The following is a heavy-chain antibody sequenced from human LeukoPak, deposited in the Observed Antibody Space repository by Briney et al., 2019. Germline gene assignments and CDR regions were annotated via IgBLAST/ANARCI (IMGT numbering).Heavy chain of an antibody. CDR3: ARDGRTEIMITFGGVMEGYYFDY. D-gene: IGHD3-16*01. J-gene: IGHJ4*02. CDR2: IIISSSYI. CDR1: GFTFSSYS. V-gene: IGHV3-21*01. Sequence: GRSLRLSWAPSGFTFSSYSMNWVRQDPGKGLECVSSIIISSSYIYYADSVKGRFTISRDNAKNSLYLQMNSLRAEDTAVYYCARDGRTEIMITFGGVMEGYYFDYWGQGTLVTVSS.